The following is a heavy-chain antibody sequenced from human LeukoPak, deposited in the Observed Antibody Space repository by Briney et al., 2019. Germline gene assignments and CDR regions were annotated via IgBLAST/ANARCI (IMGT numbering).Heavy chain of an antibody. CDR3: ARADIENWFDP. CDR2: INHSGST. Sequence: PSETLSLTCAVYGGSFSGYYWTWIRQPPGKGLEWIGEINHSGSTNYNPSLKSRVTISVDTSNNQSSLKLSSLTAADTAVYYCARADIENWFDPWGQGTLVTVSS. D-gene: IGHD2-15*01. CDR1: GGSFSGYY. V-gene: IGHV4-34*01. J-gene: IGHJ5*02.